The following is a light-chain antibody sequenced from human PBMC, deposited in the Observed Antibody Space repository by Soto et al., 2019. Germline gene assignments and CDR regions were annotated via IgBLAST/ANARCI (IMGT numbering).Light chain of an antibody. V-gene: IGKV1-17*01. CDR3: LQHNSYPQT. CDR2: AAS. J-gene: IGKJ1*01. Sequence: DIQMTQSPSSLSASVGDRVTITCRASQGIRDALGWYQQKPGKAPKRMIYAASSLKSGFLLRFSGSGSGTEFTLTISSLQPEDFATYYCLQHNSYPQTFGQGTKVEIK. CDR1: QGIRDA.